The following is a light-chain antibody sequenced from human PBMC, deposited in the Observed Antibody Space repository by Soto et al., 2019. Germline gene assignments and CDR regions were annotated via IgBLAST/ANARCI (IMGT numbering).Light chain of an antibody. CDR1: QNIDFH. CDR3: QHRSSWPRT. Sequence: EIVLTQSPAILPLSPGESATLSCRASQNIDFHLAWYQQKPGQAPRLLIYDASNRATRIPARFSGGGSGTAFTLTISSLEPEDFAVYFCQHRSSWPRTFGQGTKVEI. CDR2: DAS. J-gene: IGKJ1*01. V-gene: IGKV3-11*01.